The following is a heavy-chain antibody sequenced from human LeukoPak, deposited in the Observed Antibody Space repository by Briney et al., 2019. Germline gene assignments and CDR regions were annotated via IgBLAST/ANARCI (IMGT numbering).Heavy chain of an antibody. Sequence: SETLSLTCAVFGGSFSGYYWSWVRQSPGKGLEWIGSVSHNGSTNYNPSLKSRVSISVHASRSQLSLKLSSVTAADTAVYYCARRESRIRGVMITPWRWFAPWGQGTLVTVSS. J-gene: IGHJ5*02. V-gene: IGHV4-34*01. CDR1: GGSFSGYY. CDR3: ARRESRIRGVMITPWRWFAP. CDR2: VSHNGST. D-gene: IGHD3-10*01.